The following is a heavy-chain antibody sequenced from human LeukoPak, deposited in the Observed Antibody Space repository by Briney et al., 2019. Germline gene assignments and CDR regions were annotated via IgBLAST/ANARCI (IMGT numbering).Heavy chain of an antibody. V-gene: IGHV3-7*01. Sequence: GGSQRLSCAASGFTFSTYWMSWVRQAPGKGLEWVANINQDGSQKRYVDSVQGRFTISRDNTKNSLFLQMNSLRAEDTAVYYCARLKDDVTKLDYWGQGTLVTVSS. J-gene: IGHJ4*02. CDR2: INQDGSQK. CDR1: GFTFSTYW. CDR3: ARLKDDVTKLDY. D-gene: IGHD2-8*01.